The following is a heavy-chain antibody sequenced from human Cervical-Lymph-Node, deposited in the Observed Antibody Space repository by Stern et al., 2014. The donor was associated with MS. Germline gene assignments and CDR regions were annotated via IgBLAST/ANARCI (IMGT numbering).Heavy chain of an antibody. J-gene: IGHJ5*02. CDR3: AKDPRIYDSSGYLDA. V-gene: IGHV3-30*18. D-gene: IGHD3-22*01. Sequence: VQLLESGGGVVQPGRSLRLSCAASGFTFSLYDMHWVRQAPGKGLEWVAVISYDGDNKFYTDYVKGRFTISRDSSKSTLYLQLNSLRPEDTAIYYCAKDPRIYDSSGYLDAWGQGTLVTVSS. CDR2: ISYDGDNK. CDR1: GFTFSLYD.